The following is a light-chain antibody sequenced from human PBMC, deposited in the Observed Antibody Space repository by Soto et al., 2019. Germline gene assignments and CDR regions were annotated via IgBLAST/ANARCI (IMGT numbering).Light chain of an antibody. CDR3: SSFAGSSNVI. Sequence: QSALTQPPSASRSPGQSVTFSCIGTSSDVGAYNYVSWYQQHPGKAPKLMIYEVSKRPSGVPDRFSGSKSANTASLTVSGLQTEDEADYYCSSFAGSSNVIFGGGTKLTVL. CDR2: EVS. CDR1: SSDVGAYNY. J-gene: IGLJ2*01. V-gene: IGLV2-8*01.